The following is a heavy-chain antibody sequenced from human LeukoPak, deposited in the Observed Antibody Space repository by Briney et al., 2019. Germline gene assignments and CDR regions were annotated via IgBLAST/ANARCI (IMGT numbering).Heavy chain of an antibody. D-gene: IGHD6-13*01. CDR1: GFTFSSYS. V-gene: IGHV3-48*01. J-gene: IGHJ5*02. Sequence: TGGSLRLSGAASGFTFSSYSMNWVRQAPGRGLEWVSYISTTSSSIYYADSVKGRFTISRDNAKNSLYLQMNSLRAEDTAVYYCARRVAASPNYSSSWRGNWFDPWGQGTLVTVSS. CDR2: ISTTSSSI. CDR3: ARRVAASPNYSSSWRGNWFDP.